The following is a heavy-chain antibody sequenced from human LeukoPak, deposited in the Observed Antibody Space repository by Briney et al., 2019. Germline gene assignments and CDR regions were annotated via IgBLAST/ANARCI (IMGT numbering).Heavy chain of an antibody. V-gene: IGHV4-39*01. J-gene: IGHJ5*02. CDR1: GGSISSSSYY. CDR3: ARLWFGGPMGP. CDR2: IYYSGST. Sequence: SETLSPTCTVSGGSISSSSYYWGWIRQPPGKGLEWIGSIYYSGSTYYNPSLKSRVTISVDTSKNQFSLKLSSVTAADTAVYYCARLWFGGPMGPWGQGALVTVSS. D-gene: IGHD3-10*01.